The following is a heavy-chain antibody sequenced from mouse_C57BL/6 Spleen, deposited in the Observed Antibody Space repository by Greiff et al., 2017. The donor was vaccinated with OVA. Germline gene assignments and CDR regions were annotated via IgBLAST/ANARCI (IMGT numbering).Heavy chain of an antibody. D-gene: IGHD1-1*01. CDR3: ARDGGYGSSYPYWYFDV. CDR1: GFTFSSYA. Sequence: DVQLVESGGGLVKPGGSLKLSCAASGFTFSSYAMSWVRQTPEKRLEWVATISDGGSYTYYPDNVKGRFTISRDNAKNNLYLQMSHLKSEDTAMYYCARDGGYGSSYPYWYFDVWGTGTTVTVSS. V-gene: IGHV5-4*01. CDR2: ISDGGSYT. J-gene: IGHJ1*03.